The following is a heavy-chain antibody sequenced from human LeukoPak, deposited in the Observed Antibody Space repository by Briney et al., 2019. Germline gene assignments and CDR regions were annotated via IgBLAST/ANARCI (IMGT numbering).Heavy chain of an antibody. J-gene: IGHJ4*02. D-gene: IGHD3-3*01. CDR3: ATGAPYDFWSGHRKFDY. CDR2: FDPEDGET. V-gene: IGHV1-24*01. CDR1: GYTLTELS. Sequence: ASVKVSCKVSGYTLTELSMHWVRQAPGKGLEWMGGFDPEDGETIYAQKVQGRVTMTEDTSTDTAYMEMSSLRSEDTAVYYCATGAPYDFWSGHRKFDYWGQGTLVTVSS.